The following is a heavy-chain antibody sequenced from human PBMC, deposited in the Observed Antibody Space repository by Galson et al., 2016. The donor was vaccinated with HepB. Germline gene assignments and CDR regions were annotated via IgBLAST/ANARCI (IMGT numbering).Heavy chain of an antibody. CDR2: ISGSGGST. CDR3: AKDRGFTMAPG. V-gene: IGHV3-23*01. Sequence: SLRLSCAASGFTFSSYAMSWVRQAPGKGLEWVSVISGSGGSTYYADSVKGRFTISRDNSKNTLYLQMNSLRAEDTAVYYCAKDRGFTMAPGWGQGTLVTVSS. D-gene: IGHD3-10*01. CDR1: GFTFSSYA. J-gene: IGHJ4*02.